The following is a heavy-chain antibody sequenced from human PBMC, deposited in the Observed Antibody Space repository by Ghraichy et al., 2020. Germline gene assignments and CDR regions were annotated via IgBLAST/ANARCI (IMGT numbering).Heavy chain of an antibody. Sequence: GESLNISCKGSGYSFTSYWIGWVRQMPGKGLEWMGIIYPGDSDTRYSPSFQGQVTISADKSISTAYLQWSSLKASDTAMYYCARHGPGRDYYDSSGYYVHWGQGTLVTVSS. D-gene: IGHD3-22*01. CDR3: ARHGPGRDYYDSSGYYVH. V-gene: IGHV5-51*01. J-gene: IGHJ4*02. CDR2: IYPGDSDT. CDR1: GYSFTSYW.